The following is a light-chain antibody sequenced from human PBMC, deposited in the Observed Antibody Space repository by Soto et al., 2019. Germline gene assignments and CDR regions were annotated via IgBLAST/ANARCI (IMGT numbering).Light chain of an antibody. Sequence: QSALTQPASVSGSPGQSITISCTGTSSDVGGYNYVSWYQQHPGKAPKLMIYEVSNRPSGVSNRFSGSKSGNTASLTISGLQAEDEADYYCSSDRSSYVFGTGTKLTVL. CDR2: EVS. V-gene: IGLV2-14*01. CDR1: SSDVGGYNY. J-gene: IGLJ1*01. CDR3: SSDRSSYV.